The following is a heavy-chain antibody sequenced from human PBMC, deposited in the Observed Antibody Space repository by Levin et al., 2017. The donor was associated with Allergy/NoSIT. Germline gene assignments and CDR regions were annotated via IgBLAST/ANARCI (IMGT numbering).Heavy chain of an antibody. CDR1: GGSISSYY. V-gene: IGHV4-59*01. CDR2: IHYSGST. CDR3: ARSPIVGATRDAFDI. D-gene: IGHD1-26*01. Sequence: SETLSLTCTVSGGSISSYYWSWIRQPPGKGLEWIGYIHYSGSTNYNPSLKSRVTISVDTSKNQFSLKLSSVTAADTAVYYCARSPIVGATRDAFDIWGQGTMVTVSS. J-gene: IGHJ3*02.